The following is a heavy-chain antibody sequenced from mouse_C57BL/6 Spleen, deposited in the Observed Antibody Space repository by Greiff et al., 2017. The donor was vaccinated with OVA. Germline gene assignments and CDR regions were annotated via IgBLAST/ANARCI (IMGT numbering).Heavy chain of an antibody. CDR1: GYAFTNYL. CDR3: ARAYYGNHYFDY. J-gene: IGHJ2*01. Sequence: VQLQQSGAELVRPGTSVKVSCKASGYAFTNYLIEWVKQRPGQGLEWIGVINPGSGGTNYNEKFKGKATLTADKSSSTAYMQLSSLTSEDSAVYFCARAYYGNHYFDYWGQGTTLTVSS. D-gene: IGHD2-10*01. V-gene: IGHV1-54*01. CDR2: INPGSGGT.